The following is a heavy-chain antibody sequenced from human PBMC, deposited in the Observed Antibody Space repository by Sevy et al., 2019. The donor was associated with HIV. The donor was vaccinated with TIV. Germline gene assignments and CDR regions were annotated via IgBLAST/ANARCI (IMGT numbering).Heavy chain of an antibody. CDR2: IKSKSDGGTV. CDR3: ITYPRITTTGTGGFDP. D-gene: IGHD6-13*01. CDR1: GFTFSDAW. V-gene: IGHV3-15*01. J-gene: IGHJ5*02. Sequence: GGSLRLSCAASGFTFSDAWMGWVRQAAGKGLECVGRIKSKSDGGTVEHAAPVKGRFTISRVDSKDTLYLQMNSLKTEDTAVYFCITYPRITTTGTGGFDPWGQGTLVTVSS.